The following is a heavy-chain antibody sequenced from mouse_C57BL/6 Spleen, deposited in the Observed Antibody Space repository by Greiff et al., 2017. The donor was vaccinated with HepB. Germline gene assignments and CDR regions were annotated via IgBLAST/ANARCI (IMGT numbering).Heavy chain of an antibody. CDR1: GYTFTSYW. CDR3: ARAGDVNYWFAY. CDR2: IHPNSGST. Sequence: QVQLQQPGAELVKPGASVKLSCKASGYTFTSYWMHWVKQRPGQGLEWIGMIHPNSGSTNYNEKFKSKATLTVDKSSSTAYMQLSSLTSEDSAVYYCARAGDVNYWFAYWGQGTLVTVSA. J-gene: IGHJ3*01. D-gene: IGHD2-1*01. V-gene: IGHV1-64*01.